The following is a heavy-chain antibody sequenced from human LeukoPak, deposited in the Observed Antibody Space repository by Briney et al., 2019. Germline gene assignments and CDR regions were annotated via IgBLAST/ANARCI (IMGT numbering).Heavy chain of an antibody. Sequence: PGGSLRLSCAASGFTFSSNYMSWVRQAPGKGLEWVSVLYSAGTTYYSDSVKGGFTISRDSSNNTLFLQIDSLRPEDTAVYYCTTLYYYSSSDPTIYWGQGTLVSVSS. CDR3: TTLYYYSSSDPTIY. V-gene: IGHV3-53*01. CDR2: LYSAGTT. J-gene: IGHJ1*01. CDR1: GFTFSSNY. D-gene: IGHD3-22*01.